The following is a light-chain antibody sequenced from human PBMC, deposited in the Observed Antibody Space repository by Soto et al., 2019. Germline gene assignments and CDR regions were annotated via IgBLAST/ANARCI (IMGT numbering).Light chain of an antibody. CDR3: QQSGSSPWT. CDR1: QSVRNNY. CDR2: DTS. Sequence: DIVMTQSPGTLSLSPGERATLSCRASQSVRNNYLAWYQQTPGQAPRPLMSDTSRRAVGVPDRFRGSGSGTDFTLTISRLEPEDFAVYYCQQSGSSPWTFGQGTKLEIK. J-gene: IGKJ1*01. V-gene: IGKV3-20*01.